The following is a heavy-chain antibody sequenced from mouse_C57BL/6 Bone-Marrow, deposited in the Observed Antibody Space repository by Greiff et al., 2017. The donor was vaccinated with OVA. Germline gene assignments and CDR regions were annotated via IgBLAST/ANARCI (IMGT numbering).Heavy chain of an antibody. V-gene: IGHV5-4*01. J-gene: IGHJ4*01. D-gene: IGHD1-1*01. CDR1: GFTFSSYA. CDR2: ISDGGSYT. CDR3: ARDSLLTTVVAHDAMDY. Sequence: EVKVEESGGGLVKPGGSLKLSCAASGFTFSSYAMSWVRQTPEKRLEWVATISDGGSYTYYPDNVKGRFTISRDNAKNNLYLQMSHLKSEDTAMYYCARDSLLTTVVAHDAMDYWGQGTSVTVSS.